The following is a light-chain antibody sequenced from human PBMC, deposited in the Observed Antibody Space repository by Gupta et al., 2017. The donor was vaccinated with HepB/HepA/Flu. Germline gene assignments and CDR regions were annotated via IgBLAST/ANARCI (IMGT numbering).Light chain of an antibody. Sequence: SYELTQPPSVSVSPGQTASITCSGDKLGDKYACWYQQKPGQPPVLVIYQDSKRPSGITERFAGSNSGNTATLIISGTQAMDEADYYCQAWDSSTAHYIFGTGTKVTVL. CDR3: QAWDSSTAHYI. CDR1: KLGDKY. CDR2: QDS. J-gene: IGLJ1*01. V-gene: IGLV3-1*01.